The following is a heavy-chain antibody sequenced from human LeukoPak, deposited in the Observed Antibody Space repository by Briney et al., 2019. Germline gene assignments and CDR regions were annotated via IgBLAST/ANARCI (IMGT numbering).Heavy chain of an antibody. Sequence: GGSLRLSCAASGFTFSTYGMHWVRQAPGKGLEWVAFIRYDGSSQYYAESVKGRFTISRDKSRNTLYLQMNSLRAEDTVVYYCAKDFYSGSLGYFDFWGQGTLVTVSS. CDR3: AKDFYSGSLGYFDF. CDR2: IRYDGSSQ. D-gene: IGHD1-26*01. J-gene: IGHJ4*02. V-gene: IGHV3-30*02. CDR1: GFTFSTYG.